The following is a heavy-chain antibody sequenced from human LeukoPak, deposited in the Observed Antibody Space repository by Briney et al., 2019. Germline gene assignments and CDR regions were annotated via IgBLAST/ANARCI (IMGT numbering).Heavy chain of an antibody. CDR1: EFTFSNYP. D-gene: IGHD2-8*02. Sequence: GGSLRLSCAASEFTFSNYPRSWVRQAPGKGLEWVSSICAGGSDTYYAHSVKGRFTISRDNSKNTLYLQMNGLRAEDTALSYCAKGRYCTGGTWTLFHYWGQGTLVTVSS. J-gene: IGHJ4*02. CDR3: AKGRYCTGGTWTLFHY. V-gene: IGHV3-23*01. CDR2: ICAGGSDT.